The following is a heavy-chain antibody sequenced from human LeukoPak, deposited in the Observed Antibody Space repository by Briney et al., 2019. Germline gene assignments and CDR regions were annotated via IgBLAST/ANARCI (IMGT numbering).Heavy chain of an antibody. Sequence: GGSLRLSCAASGFTFSDYYMSWVRQAPGKGLEWVSVIYSGGSTYYADSVKGRFTISRDNSKNTLYLQMNSLGAEDTAVYYCARDPDYYDSSGYSRWGQGTLVTVSS. D-gene: IGHD3-22*01. CDR2: IYSGGST. J-gene: IGHJ4*02. CDR1: GFTFSDYY. CDR3: ARDPDYYDSSGYSR. V-gene: IGHV3-53*01.